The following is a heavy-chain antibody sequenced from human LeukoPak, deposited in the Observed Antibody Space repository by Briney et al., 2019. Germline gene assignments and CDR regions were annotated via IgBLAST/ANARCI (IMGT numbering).Heavy chain of an antibody. CDR2: INPSGGST. D-gene: IGHD3-3*01. V-gene: IGHV1-46*01. CDR3: ARGPKISYYDFWSGYYTGIVFDY. J-gene: IGHJ4*02. Sequence: ASVKVSCKASGYTFTSYYMHWVRQAPGQGLEWMGIINPSGGSTSYAQKFQGRVTMTRDMSTSTVYMELSSLRSEDTAVYYCARGPKISYYDFWSGYYTGIVFDYWGQGTLVTVSS. CDR1: GYTFTSYY.